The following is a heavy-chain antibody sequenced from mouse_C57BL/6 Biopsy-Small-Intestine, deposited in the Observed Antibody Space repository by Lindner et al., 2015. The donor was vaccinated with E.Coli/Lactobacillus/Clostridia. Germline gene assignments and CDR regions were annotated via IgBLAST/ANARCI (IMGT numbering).Heavy chain of an antibody. V-gene: IGHV1-54*01. CDR3: ARSPHYNSCVDY. CDR1: GYAFTNYL. D-gene: IGHD2-12*01. Sequence: VQLQESGGELVRPGTSVKVSCRASGYAFTNYLIEWVKQRPGQGLEWIGVINPGSGGTNFNEKFKGKATLTADKSSSTAYMQLSSLTSEDSAVYFCARSPHYNSCVDYWGQGTSLTVSS. CDR2: INPGSGGT. J-gene: IGHJ2*02.